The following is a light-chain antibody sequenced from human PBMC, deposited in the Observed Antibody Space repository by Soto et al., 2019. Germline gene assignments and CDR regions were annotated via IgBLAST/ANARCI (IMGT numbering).Light chain of an antibody. CDR3: QQYGSSPYT. CDR1: QSVSSSY. J-gene: IGKJ2*01. CDR2: GAS. Sequence: EIVLTQSPGTLSLSPGERATLSCRASQSVSSSYLAWYQQKPGQAPRLLIYGASSRVTGIPDRFSGSGSGTDFTLTITRLEPEDFAMYYCQQYGSSPYTFGQGTKLEIK. V-gene: IGKV3-20*01.